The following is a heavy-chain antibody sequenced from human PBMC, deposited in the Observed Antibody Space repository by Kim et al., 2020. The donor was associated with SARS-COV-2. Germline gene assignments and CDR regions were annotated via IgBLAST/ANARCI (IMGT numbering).Heavy chain of an antibody. J-gene: IGHJ6*02. Sequence: SVKVSCKASGGTFSSYAISWVRQAPGQGLEWMGGIIPIFGTANYAQKFQGRVTITADESTSTAYMELSSLRSEDTAVYYCARAPSSGWDRNYYYYGMDVWGQGTTVTVSS. CDR1: GGTFSSYA. CDR3: ARAPSSGWDRNYYYYGMDV. V-gene: IGHV1-69*13. CDR2: IIPIFGTA. D-gene: IGHD6-19*01.